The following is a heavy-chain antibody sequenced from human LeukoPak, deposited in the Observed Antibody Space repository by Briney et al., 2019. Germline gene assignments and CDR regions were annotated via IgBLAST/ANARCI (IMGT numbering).Heavy chain of an antibody. CDR2: ISSSSSTI. CDR3: AKEPSCSGGNCYYFDN. V-gene: IGHV3-48*01. Sequence: PGGSLRLSCAASGFTFSNYNMSWVRQAPGKGLEWVSYISSSSSTIYYADSVKGRFTISRDNSKNTVDLQMNSLRAEDTAIYYCAKEPSCSGGNCYYFDNWGQGTLVTVSS. D-gene: IGHD2-15*01. CDR1: GFTFSNYN. J-gene: IGHJ4*02.